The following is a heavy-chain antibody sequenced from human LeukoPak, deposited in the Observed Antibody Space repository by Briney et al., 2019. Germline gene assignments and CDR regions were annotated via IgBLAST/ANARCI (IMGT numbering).Heavy chain of an antibody. J-gene: IGHJ6*02. Sequence: GASVKVSCKVSGYTFTGYYMHWVRQAPGQGLEWMGRINPNSGGANYAQKFQGRVTMTRDTSISTAYMELSRLRSDDTAVYYCAREESTDIVVVVAATHYYYGMDVWGQGTTVTVSS. V-gene: IGHV1-2*06. CDR3: AREESTDIVVVVAATHYYYGMDV. CDR1: GYTFTGYY. CDR2: INPNSGGA. D-gene: IGHD2-15*01.